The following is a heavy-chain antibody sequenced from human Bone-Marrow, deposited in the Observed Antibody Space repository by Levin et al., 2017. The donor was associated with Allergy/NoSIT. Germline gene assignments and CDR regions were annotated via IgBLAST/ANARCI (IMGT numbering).Heavy chain of an antibody. J-gene: IGHJ4*02. CDR1: GFTVSSNY. D-gene: IGHD3-22*01. Sequence: PGGSLRLSCAASGFTVSSNYISWVRQAPGEGLEWVSIIYANGSTYHTDSVKGRFTISRDNSRNTLYLQMNSLRAEDTAVYYCARNYGSRGYFYYDYWGQGTLVTVSS. V-gene: IGHV3-53*01. CDR2: IYANGST. CDR3: ARNYGSRGYFYYDY.